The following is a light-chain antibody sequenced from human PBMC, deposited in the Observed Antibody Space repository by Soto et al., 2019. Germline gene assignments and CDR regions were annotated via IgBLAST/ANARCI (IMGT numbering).Light chain of an antibody. Sequence: QSVLTQPPSASGSPGQSVTISCTGTSSDVGGYNYVSWYQQHPGKAPKLMIYEVSKRPSGVPDRFSGSKSGNTASLTVSGLQAEDEADYYCSSYAGSFRVVFGGGTQLTVL. CDR3: SSYAGSFRVV. CDR1: SSDVGGYNY. J-gene: IGLJ2*01. V-gene: IGLV2-8*01. CDR2: EVS.